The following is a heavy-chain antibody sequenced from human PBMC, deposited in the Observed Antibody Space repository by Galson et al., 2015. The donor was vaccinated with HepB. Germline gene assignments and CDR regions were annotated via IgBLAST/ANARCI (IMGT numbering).Heavy chain of an antibody. CDR1: GFTFSSFA. CDR2: ISHVGTNR. CDR3: ARDAGSGWPYLYYMDV. D-gene: IGHD6-19*01. V-gene: IGHV3-30-3*01. Sequence: SLRLSCAASGFTFSSFAMDWVRQAPGKGLEWVAIISHVGTNRYYAESVKGRFTISRDNSKNTLYLQMNSLRDEDTAMYYCARDAGSGWPYLYYMDVWGKGTTVTVSS. J-gene: IGHJ6*03.